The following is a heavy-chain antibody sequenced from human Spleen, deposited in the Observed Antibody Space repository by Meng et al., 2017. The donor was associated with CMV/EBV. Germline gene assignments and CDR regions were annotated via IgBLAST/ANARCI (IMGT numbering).Heavy chain of an antibody. D-gene: IGHD6-13*01. CDR3: ARSWDGMDV. CDR2: ISTTSTYI. V-gene: IGHV3-21*01. J-gene: IGHJ6*02. CDR1: GFTFSSYA. Sequence: GESLKISCAASGFTFSSYAMHWVRQAPGKGLEWVASISTTSTYIYYADSVKGRFTISRDNAKNSVYLQMNSLSVEDTGVYYCARSWDGMDVWGQGTAVTVSS.